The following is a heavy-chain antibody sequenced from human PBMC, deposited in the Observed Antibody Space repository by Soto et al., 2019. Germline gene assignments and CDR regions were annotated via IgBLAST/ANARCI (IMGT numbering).Heavy chain of an antibody. CDR2: MNQDGSHV. J-gene: IGHJ4*02. CDR1: GYSISSSW. D-gene: IGHD3-16*02. CDR3: ARDFSYQRFDH. Sequence: PGGSLRISCVACGYSISSSWICWIRQTPGKGLEWVTNMNQDGSHVAYADAVKGRFTVSRDNAKNAVYLQMNSLTVEDTAVYFCARDFSYQRFDHWGQGALVTVSS. V-gene: IGHV3-7*01.